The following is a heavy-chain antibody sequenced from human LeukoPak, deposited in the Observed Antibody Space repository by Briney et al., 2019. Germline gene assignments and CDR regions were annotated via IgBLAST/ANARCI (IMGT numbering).Heavy chain of an antibody. CDR1: GYTFTSYD. J-gene: IGHJ3*02. Sequence: ASVKVSCKASGYTFTSYDINWVRQATGQGLEWMGWMNPNSGNTGYAQKLQGRVTMTRNTSISTAYMELSSLRSEDTAVYYCARGPDTAMVKGVAFDIWGQGTMVTVSS. CDR2: MNPNSGNT. D-gene: IGHD5-18*01. V-gene: IGHV1-8*01. CDR3: ARGPDTAMVKGVAFDI.